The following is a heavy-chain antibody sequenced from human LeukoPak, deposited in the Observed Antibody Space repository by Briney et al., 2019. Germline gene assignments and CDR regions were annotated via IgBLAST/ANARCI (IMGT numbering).Heavy chain of an antibody. Sequence: GRSLRPSCAASGFTFSSYAMHWVRQAPGKGLEWVAVISYDGSNKYYADSVKGRFTISRDNSKNTLYLQMNSLRAEDTAVYYCARDYCSGGSCYRSFDYWGQGTLVTVSS. D-gene: IGHD2-15*01. V-gene: IGHV3-30*04. CDR1: GFTFSSYA. CDR3: ARDYCSGGSCYRSFDY. CDR2: ISYDGSNK. J-gene: IGHJ4*02.